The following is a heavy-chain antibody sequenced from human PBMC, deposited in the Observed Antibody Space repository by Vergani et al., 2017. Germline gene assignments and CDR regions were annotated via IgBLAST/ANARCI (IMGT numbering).Heavy chain of an antibody. V-gene: IGHV1-69*01. D-gene: IGHD2-2*01. Sequence: QVQLVQSGAEVKKPGSSVKVSCKASGGTFIYYAISRVRQAPGQGLEWMGGVIPIFGTVNYAQKFKGRVTITADESTCTAYMELSSLRSEDTAVDNCATNGWAGYCTSTSCSRGWFDPWGQGTLVTVSS. CDR1: GGTFIYYA. CDR2: VIPIFGTV. CDR3: ATNGWAGYCTSTSCSRGWFDP. J-gene: IGHJ5*02.